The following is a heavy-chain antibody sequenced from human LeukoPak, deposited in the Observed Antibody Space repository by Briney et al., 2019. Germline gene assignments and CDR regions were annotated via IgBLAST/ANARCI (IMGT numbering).Heavy chain of an antibody. CDR2: ISSSSSYI. CDR3: ARDGVAVAGTGVGY. V-gene: IGHV3-21*01. CDR1: GFTFSSYS. J-gene: IGHJ4*02. D-gene: IGHD6-19*01. Sequence: GGSLRLSCAASGFTFSSYSVNWVRQAPGKGLEWVSSISSSSSYIYYADSVKGRFTISRDNAKNSLYLQMNSLRAEDTAVYYCARDGVAVAGTGVGYWGQGTLVTVSS.